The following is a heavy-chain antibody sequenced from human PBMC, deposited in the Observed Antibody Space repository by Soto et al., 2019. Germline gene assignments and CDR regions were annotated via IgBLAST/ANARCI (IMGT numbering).Heavy chain of an antibody. J-gene: IGHJ4*02. V-gene: IGHV3-30*18. Sequence: QVQLVESGGGVVQPERSLRLSCASSGFTFSSYGMHWVRQAPGKGLEWVAVISYDGSYKYYADSVKGRFTISRDNSKNTLYLQMNSLRAEATALYYCAKWAGGFDYWGQGTLVTVSS. CDR1: GFTFSSYG. CDR2: ISYDGSYK. CDR3: AKWAGGFDY.